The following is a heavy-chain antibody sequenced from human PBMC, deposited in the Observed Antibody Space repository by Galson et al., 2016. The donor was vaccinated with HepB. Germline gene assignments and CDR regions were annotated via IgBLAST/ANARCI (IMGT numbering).Heavy chain of an antibody. D-gene: IGHD1-26*01. CDR1: GYSFTNYW. Sequence: QSGAEVKKPGESLKISCKGSGYSFTNYWIGWVRQMPGKGLEWMGIISPDDSDTRYSPSFRGQFTISADKSISTANLQWSNLKAPDTAMYYCARHWALGRGVEYWGQGTLVTVSS. V-gene: IGHV5-51*01. CDR2: ISPDDSDT. J-gene: IGHJ4*02. CDR3: ARHWALGRGVEY.